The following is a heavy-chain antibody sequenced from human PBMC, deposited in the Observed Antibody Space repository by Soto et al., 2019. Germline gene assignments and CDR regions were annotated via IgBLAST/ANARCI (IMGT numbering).Heavy chain of an antibody. Sequence: GASVKVSCKASGGTFSSYTISWVRQAPGQGPEWMGRIIPILGIANYAQKFQGRVTITADKSTSTAYMELSSLRSEDTAVYYCARGVVVVPAAISWFDPWGQGTLVTVSS. V-gene: IGHV1-69*02. CDR3: ARGVVVVPAAISWFDP. CDR1: GGTFSSYT. D-gene: IGHD2-2*02. J-gene: IGHJ5*02. CDR2: IIPILGIA.